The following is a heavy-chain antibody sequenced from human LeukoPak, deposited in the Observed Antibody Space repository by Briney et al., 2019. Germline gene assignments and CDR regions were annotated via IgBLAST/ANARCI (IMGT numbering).Heavy chain of an antibody. J-gene: IGHJ4*02. D-gene: IGHD2-15*01. V-gene: IGHV4-34*01. CDR1: GVSFSGYY. Sequence: SETLSLTCAVYGVSFSGYYWSWIRQPPGKGLEWIGEINHSGSTNYNPSLKSRVTIAVDTSKNQFSLKLSSVTAAETAGYYCARDSYREYCSGGSCFGSFDYWGQGTLVTVSS. CDR2: INHSGST. CDR3: ARDSYREYCSGGSCFGSFDY.